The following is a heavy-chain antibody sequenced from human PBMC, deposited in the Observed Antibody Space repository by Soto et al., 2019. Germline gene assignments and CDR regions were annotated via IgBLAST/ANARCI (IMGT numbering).Heavy chain of an antibody. V-gene: IGHV4-59*08. CDR3: AGDIPTGSYRFDY. J-gene: IGHJ4*02. CDR1: GGSINSHH. CDR2: IYNSGTT. D-gene: IGHD1-26*01. Sequence: SETLSLTCTVSGGSINSHHWSWIRQAPGKGLEWIGYIYNSGTTIYNPSFRSRITILLDKPNNQFTLNLGSVTAADTAIYYCAGDIPTGSYRFDYWGQGTLVTVSS.